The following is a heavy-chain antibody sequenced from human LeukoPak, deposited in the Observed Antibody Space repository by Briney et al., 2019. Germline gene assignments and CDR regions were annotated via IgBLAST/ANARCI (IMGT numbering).Heavy chain of an antibody. V-gene: IGHV3-30*18. CDR1: GFTFSRYG. CDR2: ISPDGSNK. D-gene: IGHD3-10*01. CDR3: AKDRNVYGSGQENYFDY. J-gene: IGHJ4*02. Sequence: GGSLRLSCAASGFTFSRYGMHWVRQAPGEGLEWVAVISPDGSNKYYGNSVKGRLTVSRDNSKSTLYLQMNSLRAEDTAVYYCAKDRNVYGSGQENYFDYWGQGTLVTVSS.